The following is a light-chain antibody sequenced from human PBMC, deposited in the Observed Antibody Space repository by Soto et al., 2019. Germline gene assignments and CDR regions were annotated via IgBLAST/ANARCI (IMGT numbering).Light chain of an antibody. V-gene: IGKV1-5*01. CDR2: DAS. CDR3: QQSTSHSTT. Sequence: MKLSPAALSLYVGDRVTITCRASQSISSWVAWYQPKPGKATKLLIYDASSLESGVPSRFSGSGSGTEFTLTISSLQPDDFATYYCQQSTSHSTTFGQRRRLAIK. CDR1: QSISSW. J-gene: IGKJ5*01.